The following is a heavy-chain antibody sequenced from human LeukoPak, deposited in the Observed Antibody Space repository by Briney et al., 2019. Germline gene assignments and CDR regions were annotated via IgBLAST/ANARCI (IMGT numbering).Heavy chain of an antibody. J-gene: IGHJ6*03. CDR1: GFTFVNYA. D-gene: IGHD6-6*01. CDR2: ISWNSGSI. V-gene: IGHV3-9*01. CDR3: AKDYSSSSNYYYYMDV. Sequence: PGRSLRLSCAASGFTFVNYAMHWVRQAPGKGLEWVSGISWNSGSIGYADSVKGRFTISRDNAKNSLYLQMNSLRAEDTALYYCAKDYSSSSNYYYYMDVWGKGTTVTVSS.